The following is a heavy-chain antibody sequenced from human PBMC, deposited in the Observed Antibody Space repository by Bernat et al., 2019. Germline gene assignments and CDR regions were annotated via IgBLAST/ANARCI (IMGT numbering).Heavy chain of an antibody. CDR2: IWYDGSNK. D-gene: IGHD3-22*01. CDR3: ARYGYYYDSSGCLDY. V-gene: IGHV3-33*08. CDR1: GFTFSSYA. J-gene: IGHJ4*02. Sequence: QVQLVESGGGVVQPGRSLRLSCAASGFTFSSYAMHWVRQAPGKGLEWVAVIWYDGSNKYYADSVKGRFTISRDNSKNTLYLQMNSLRAEDTAVYYCARYGYYYDSSGCLDYWGQGTLVTVSS.